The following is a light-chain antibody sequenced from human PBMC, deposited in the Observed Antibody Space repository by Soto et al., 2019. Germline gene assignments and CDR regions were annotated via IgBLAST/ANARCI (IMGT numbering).Light chain of an antibody. CDR3: QQYNNWFSIT. CDR1: QTVSSSY. V-gene: IGKV3-15*01. J-gene: IGKJ5*01. Sequence: PGERVPLSCRASQTVSSSYLTWYQQRPGQAPRLLIYDTSTRATGIPARFSGSGSGTEFTLTISSLQSEDFAVYYCQQYNNWFSITFGQGTRLEI. CDR2: DTS.